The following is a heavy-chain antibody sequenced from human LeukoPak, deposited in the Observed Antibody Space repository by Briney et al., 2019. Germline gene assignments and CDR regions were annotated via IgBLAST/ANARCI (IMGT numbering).Heavy chain of an antibody. Sequence: PGGSLRLSCAASGFTFSSYAMHWVRQAPGKGLEWVAVISYDGSNKYYADSVKGRFTISRDNSKNTLYLQMNSLRAEDTAVYYCASLDYYDSSGYPDAFDIWGQGTMVTVSS. V-gene: IGHV3-30-3*01. CDR2: ISYDGSNK. D-gene: IGHD3-22*01. CDR1: GFTFSSYA. J-gene: IGHJ3*02. CDR3: ASLDYYDSSGYPDAFDI.